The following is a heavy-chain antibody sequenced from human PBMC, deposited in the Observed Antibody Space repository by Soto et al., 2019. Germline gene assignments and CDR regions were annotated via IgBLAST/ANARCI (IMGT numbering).Heavy chain of an antibody. D-gene: IGHD6-13*01. CDR3: ARRGGVAAAIWGY. Sequence: QLQLQESGPGLVKPSETLSLTCTVSGGSISSSSYYWGWIRQPPGKGLEWIGSIYYSGSTYYNLSLKSRVTISVDTAKNQSSLKRSSVTAADTAVYYGARRGGVAAAIWGYWGQGTLVTVSS. V-gene: IGHV4-39*01. J-gene: IGHJ4*02. CDR1: GGSISSSSYY. CDR2: IYYSGST.